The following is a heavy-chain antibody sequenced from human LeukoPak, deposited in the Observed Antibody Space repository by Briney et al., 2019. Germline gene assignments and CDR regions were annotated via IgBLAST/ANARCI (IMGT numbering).Heavy chain of an antibody. V-gene: IGHV3-30*02. CDR2: IRYDGSNK. CDR1: GFTFSTYG. D-gene: IGHD3-22*01. CDR3: ARAPYYYDSSGYYYVSGEIDY. J-gene: IGHJ4*02. Sequence: GGSLRLSCAASGFTFSTYGMHWVRQAPGKGLECVAFIRYDGSNKYYADSVKGRFTISRDNSQNTLYLQMNSLRAEDTAVYYCARAPYYYDSSGYYYVSGEIDYWGQGTLVTVSS.